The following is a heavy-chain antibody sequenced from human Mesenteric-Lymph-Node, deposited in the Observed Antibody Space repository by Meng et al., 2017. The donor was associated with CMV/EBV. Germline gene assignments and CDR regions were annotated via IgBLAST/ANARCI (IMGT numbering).Heavy chain of an antibody. CDR1: GFIFSTYA. Sequence: GESLKISCAASGFIFSTYAMHWVRQAPGKGLEWIAVISFHGSDKYYADSVKGRFTISRDKPENTVYLQMNSLKPDDTAVYYCARDRVGYCGELFGPTFDYWGQGILVTVSS. CDR2: ISFHGSDK. V-gene: IGHV3-30*04. CDR3: ARDRVGYCGELFGPTFDY. J-gene: IGHJ4*02. D-gene: IGHD3-10*01.